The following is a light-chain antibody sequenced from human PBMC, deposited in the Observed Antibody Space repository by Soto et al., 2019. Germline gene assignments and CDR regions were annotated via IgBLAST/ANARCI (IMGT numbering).Light chain of an antibody. CDR2: DNN. Sequence: QAVVTQPPPVSAAPGQKVTISCSGSSSNIGSNYVSWYQQLPGTAPKLLIYDNNKRPSGIPDRFSGSKSGTSATLDITGLQTGDEADYYCGAWDSSLSAVVFGGGTKVTVL. CDR3: GAWDSSLSAVV. V-gene: IGLV1-51*01. CDR1: SSNIGSNY. J-gene: IGLJ2*01.